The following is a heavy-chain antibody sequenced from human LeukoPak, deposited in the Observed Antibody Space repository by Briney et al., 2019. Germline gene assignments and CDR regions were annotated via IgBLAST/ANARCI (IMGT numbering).Heavy chain of an antibody. V-gene: IGHV3-9*01. Sequence: GGSLRLSCATSGFTFDDYAMHWVRRAPGKGLEWVSGITWNSGNIGYADSVKGRFTISRDNAKDSLFLQMNSLRAEDTALYYCAKDMSYGGSYWTAFDIWGQGTMVTVSS. J-gene: IGHJ3*02. CDR3: AKDMSYGGSYWTAFDI. CDR2: ITWNSGNI. CDR1: GFTFDDYA. D-gene: IGHD1-26*01.